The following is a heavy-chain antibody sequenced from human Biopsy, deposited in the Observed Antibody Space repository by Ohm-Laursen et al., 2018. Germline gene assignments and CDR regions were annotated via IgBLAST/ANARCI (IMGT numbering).Heavy chain of an antibody. J-gene: IGHJ4*02. Sequence: SLRLSCAASGFTFSSYAMTWFRQAPGKGLEWVSTISGNSDIIYDTDSVKGRFTISRDNSKNTLYLQMNSLRADDTAVYYCALAAFQTVTHFDYWGQGTLVTVSS. D-gene: IGHD4-17*01. CDR3: ALAAFQTVTHFDY. CDR2: ISGNSDII. CDR1: GFTFSSYA. V-gene: IGHV3-23*01.